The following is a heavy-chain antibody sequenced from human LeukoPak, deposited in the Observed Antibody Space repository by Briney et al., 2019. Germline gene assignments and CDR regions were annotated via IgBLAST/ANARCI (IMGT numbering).Heavy chain of an antibody. CDR1: GYTFTGYG. Sequence: GASVKVSCKASGYTFTGYGISWVRQAPRQGLEWMGWISAYNGNTNYAQKLQGGVTMTTDTSTSTAYMELRSLRSDDTAVYYCARAGSSGWYDWFDPWGQGTLVTVSS. D-gene: IGHD6-19*01. CDR2: ISAYNGNT. CDR3: ARAGSSGWYDWFDP. V-gene: IGHV1-18*01. J-gene: IGHJ5*02.